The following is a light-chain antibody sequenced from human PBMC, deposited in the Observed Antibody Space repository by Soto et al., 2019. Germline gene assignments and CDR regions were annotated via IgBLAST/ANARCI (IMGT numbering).Light chain of an antibody. J-gene: IGKJ1*01. V-gene: IGKV2-28*01. CDR3: MQALQTPWT. Sequence: DIVMTQSPLSLAVNPGEAASIACRSSQSLLESNGYNYLDWYLQKPGQSPQLLIYLGSNRASGVPDRFSGSGSGTDFTLKISRVEAEDVGVYYCMQALQTPWTFGQGTKVEIK. CDR1: QSLLESNGYNY. CDR2: LGS.